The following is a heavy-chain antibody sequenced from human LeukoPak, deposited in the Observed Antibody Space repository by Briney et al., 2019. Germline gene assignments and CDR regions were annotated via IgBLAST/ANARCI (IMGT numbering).Heavy chain of an antibody. Sequence: PGGSLRLSCSASEFSVGSNYMTWVRQAPGKGLDWVSVIYGGGSTYFADSVKGRFTISRDNSKNTLYLQMNSLRAEDTAVYYCAREGTWSYYYDYWGQGTLVTVSS. J-gene: IGHJ4*02. CDR2: IYGGGST. D-gene: IGHD1-26*01. CDR1: EFSVGSNY. V-gene: IGHV3-66*01. CDR3: AREGTWSYYYDY.